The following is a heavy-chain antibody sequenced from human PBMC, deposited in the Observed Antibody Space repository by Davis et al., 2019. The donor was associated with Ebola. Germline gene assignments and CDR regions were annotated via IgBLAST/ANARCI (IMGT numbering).Heavy chain of an antibody. J-gene: IGHJ6*02. Sequence: GGSLRLSCAASGFTFSGFSMSWVRQAPGKSPEWVATIKYDGSEKPCVDSVKGRFTISRDNAKDLLYMQMNSLRAEDTAVYYCARYIPNQGGMDVWGQGTTVTVSS. CDR3: ARYIPNQGGMDV. V-gene: IGHV3-7*03. D-gene: IGHD2-21*01. CDR2: IKYDGSEK. CDR1: GFTFSGFS.